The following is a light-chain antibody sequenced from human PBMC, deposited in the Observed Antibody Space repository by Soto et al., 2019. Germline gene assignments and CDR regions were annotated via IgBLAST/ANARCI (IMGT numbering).Light chain of an antibody. V-gene: IGLV2-8*01. Sequence: QSALTQPPSASGSPGQSVTISCTGTSSDVGGYNYVSWYQQHPGKAPKLLIYEVSKWPSGVPDRLSGYKSGNTASLTVSVLQAEDEADYYCSSYAGSNNLVFGGGTKLTVL. CDR2: EVS. CDR1: SSDVGGYNY. CDR3: SSYAGSNNLV. J-gene: IGLJ2*01.